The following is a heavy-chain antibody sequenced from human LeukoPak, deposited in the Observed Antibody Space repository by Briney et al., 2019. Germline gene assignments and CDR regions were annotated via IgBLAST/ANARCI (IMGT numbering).Heavy chain of an antibody. D-gene: IGHD2-15*01. J-gene: IGHJ4*02. Sequence: GGSLRLSCAASEFTFSSYPMSWVRQAPGKGLEWVSTISNSGGSIYYADSVKGRFTISRDNAKNSLYLQMNSLRAEDTAVYYCARDGYCSGSSCYSTTDYWGQGTLVTVSS. CDR1: EFTFSSYP. CDR2: ISNSGGSI. V-gene: IGHV3-23*01. CDR3: ARDGYCSGSSCYSTTDY.